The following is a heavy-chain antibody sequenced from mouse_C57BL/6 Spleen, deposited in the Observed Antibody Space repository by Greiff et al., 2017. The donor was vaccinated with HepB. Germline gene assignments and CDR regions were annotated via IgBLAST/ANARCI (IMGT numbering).Heavy chain of an antibody. V-gene: IGHV5-4*01. J-gene: IGHJ1*01. CDR1: GFTFSSYA. CDR2: ISDGGSYT. Sequence: EVQLVESGGGLVKSGGSLKLSCAASGFTFSSYAMSWVRQTPEKRLEWVATISDGGSYTYYPDNVKGRFTISRGNAKNNLYLQMSHLKSEDTAMYYCAREDDWYFDVWDAGTTVTVST. D-gene: IGHD2-3*01. CDR3: AREDDWYFDV.